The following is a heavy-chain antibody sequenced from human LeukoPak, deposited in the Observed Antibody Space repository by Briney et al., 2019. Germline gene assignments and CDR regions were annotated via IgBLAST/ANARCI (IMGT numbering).Heavy chain of an antibody. CDR1: GFTFDSYW. CDR3: TRDPLTQNDY. J-gene: IGHJ4*02. CDR2: IKQDGNEK. D-gene: IGHD1-14*01. V-gene: IGHV3-7*01. Sequence: GGSLRLSCAASGFTFDSYWMSWVRQAPGKGLEWLANIKQDGNEKYYVDSVKGRFTIYRDNAENSLYLQMNSLRAEDTAVYYCTRDPLTQNDYWGQGTLVTVSS.